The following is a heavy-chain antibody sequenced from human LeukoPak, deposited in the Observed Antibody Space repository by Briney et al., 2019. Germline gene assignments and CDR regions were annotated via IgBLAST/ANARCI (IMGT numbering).Heavy chain of an antibody. D-gene: IGHD2-15*01. J-gene: IGHJ5*02. CDR2: IYYSGST. CDR3: AREDCSGGSCYAHSWFDP. Sequence: SETLSLTCTVSGGSISSSSYYWGWIRQPPGKGLEWIGGIYYSGSTYYNPSLKSRVTISVDTSKNQFSLKLSSVTAADTAVYYCAREDCSGGSCYAHSWFDPWGQGTLVTVSS. V-gene: IGHV4-39*01. CDR1: GGSISSSSYY.